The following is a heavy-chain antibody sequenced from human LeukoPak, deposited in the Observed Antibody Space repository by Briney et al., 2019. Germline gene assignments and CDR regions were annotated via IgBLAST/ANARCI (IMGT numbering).Heavy chain of an antibody. CDR1: GFTFSSYA. D-gene: IGHD3-22*01. Sequence: GESLRLSCAASGFTFSSYAMSWVRQAPGKGLEWVSAISGSGGSTYYADSVKGRFTISRDNSKNTLYLQMNSLRAEDTAVYYCANEYYYDSSGHDAFDIWGQGTMVTVSS. CDR3: ANEYYYDSSGHDAFDI. CDR2: ISGSGGST. V-gene: IGHV3-23*01. J-gene: IGHJ3*02.